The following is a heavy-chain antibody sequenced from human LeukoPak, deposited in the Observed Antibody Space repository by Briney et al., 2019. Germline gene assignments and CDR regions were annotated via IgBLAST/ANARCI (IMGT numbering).Heavy chain of an antibody. J-gene: IGHJ6*03. CDR1: GYTFTSYV. D-gene: IGHD2-2*01. CDR3: ARVKRVVPTAMFGGLRYYMVV. V-gene: IGHV1-8*01. Sequence: VASLKVSCKASGYTFTSYVINWVRQATGQGLEWMGWINPNSGNTGYAQKFQGRVTMTRNSFISTAYMELSSLRSEDTAMYYCARVKRVVPTAMFGGLRYYMVVWGKGTTVTVSS. CDR2: INPNSGNT.